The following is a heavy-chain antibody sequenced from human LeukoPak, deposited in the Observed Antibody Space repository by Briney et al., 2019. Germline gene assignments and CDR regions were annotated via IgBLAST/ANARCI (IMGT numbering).Heavy chain of an antibody. Sequence: SETLSLTCTVSGGYIITSGHSWGWIRQPPGKGLEWIGSVYYTGVTSTNPFFRSRMSISVDTSKNQFSLNLTSVTAADAAVYYCARERSSSGGHNWFDPWGQGTLVTVSS. CDR2: VYYTGVT. D-gene: IGHD4-23*01. J-gene: IGHJ5*02. CDR3: ARERSSSGGHNWFDP. CDR1: GGYIITSGHS. V-gene: IGHV4-39*07.